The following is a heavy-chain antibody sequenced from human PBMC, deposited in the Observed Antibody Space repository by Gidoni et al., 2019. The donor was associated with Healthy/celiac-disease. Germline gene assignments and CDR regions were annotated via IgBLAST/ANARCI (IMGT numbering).Heavy chain of an antibody. CDR1: GYTFTGYD. CDR2: INPNSGGT. D-gene: IGHD2-8*02. V-gene: IGHV1-2*02. J-gene: IGHJ5*02. CDR3: ARRGMLWVLVLYAFGS. Sequence: QVQLVQSGAEVKKPGASVKVSCKASGYTFTGYDMHWVRQAPGQGLEWMGWINPNSGGTDYAQKLQGRVTMTRNTSISTAYMELSSLRSDDPAVYYCARRGMLWVLVLYAFGSWGQGTLVTVSS.